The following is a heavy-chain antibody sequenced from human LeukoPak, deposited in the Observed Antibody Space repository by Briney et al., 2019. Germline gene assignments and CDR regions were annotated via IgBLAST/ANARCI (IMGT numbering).Heavy chain of an antibody. CDR2: IYHSGST. CDR1: GGSISSSNW. J-gene: IGHJ3*02. Sequence: SGTLSLTCAVSGGSISSSNWWSWVRQPPGKGLEWIGEIYHSGSTNYNPSLKSRVTISVDKSKNQFSLKLSSVTAADTAVYYCARDRGGYCSSTSCLNRGAFDIWGQGTMVTVSS. D-gene: IGHD2-2*01. CDR3: ARDRGGYCSSTSCLNRGAFDI. V-gene: IGHV4-4*02.